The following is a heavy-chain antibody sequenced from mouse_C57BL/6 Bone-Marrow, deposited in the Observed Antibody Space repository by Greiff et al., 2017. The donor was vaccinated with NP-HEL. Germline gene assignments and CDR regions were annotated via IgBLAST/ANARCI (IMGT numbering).Heavy chain of an antibody. Sequence: EVQLQESGPGLAKPSQTLSLTCSVTGYSITSDYWNWIRKFPGNKLEYMGYISYSGSTYYNPSLKCLISITRDTSKNQYYLQLNDVSTEETATYYCARSLYGSSYYFDYWGQGTTLTVSS. J-gene: IGHJ2*01. V-gene: IGHV3-8*01. CDR3: ARSLYGSSYYFDY. CDR1: GYSITSDY. CDR2: ISYSGST. D-gene: IGHD1-1*01.